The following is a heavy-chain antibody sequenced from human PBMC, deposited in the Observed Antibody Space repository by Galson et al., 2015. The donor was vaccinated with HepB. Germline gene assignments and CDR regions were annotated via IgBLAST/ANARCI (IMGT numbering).Heavy chain of an antibody. V-gene: IGHV5-10-1*01. D-gene: IGHD3-10*01. CDR1: GYSFTSYW. Sequence: QSGAEVKKPGESLRISCKGSGYSFTSYWISWVRQMPGKGLEWMGRIDPSDSYTNYSPSFQGHVTISADKSISTAYLQWSSLKASDTAMYYCARSYYYGSGLGSTVGYYYYGMDVWGQGTTVTVSS. CDR2: IDPSDSYT. J-gene: IGHJ6*02. CDR3: ARSYYYGSGLGSTVGYYYYGMDV.